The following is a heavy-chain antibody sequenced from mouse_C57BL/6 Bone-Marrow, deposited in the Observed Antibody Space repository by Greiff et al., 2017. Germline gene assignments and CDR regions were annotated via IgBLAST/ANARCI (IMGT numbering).Heavy chain of an antibody. D-gene: IGHD1-1*01. CDR1: GYAFTNYL. CDR2: INPGSGGT. Sequence: VQLQQSGAELVRPGTSVKVSCKASGYAFTNYLIEWVKQRPGQGLEWIGVINPGSGGTNYNEKFKGKATLTADKSSSTAYMQLSSLTSEDSAVYFCARDARITTVVAGGVYWYFDVWGTGTTVTVSS. CDR3: ARDARITTVVAGGVYWYFDV. V-gene: IGHV1-54*01. J-gene: IGHJ1*03.